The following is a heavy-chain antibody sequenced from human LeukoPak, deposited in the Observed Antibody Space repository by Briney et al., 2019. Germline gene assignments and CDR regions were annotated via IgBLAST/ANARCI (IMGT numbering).Heavy chain of an antibody. V-gene: IGHV3-23*01. Sequence: GGSLRLSCAASGFTFSSYAMSWVRQAPGKGLEWVSAISGSGGSTYYADSVKGRFTISRDNSKNTLYLQMNSLRAEDTAVYYCARAMTTVTLYYYYYMVVWGKGTTVTVSS. J-gene: IGHJ6*03. D-gene: IGHD4-17*01. CDR2: ISGSGGST. CDR3: ARAMTTVTLYYYYYMVV. CDR1: GFTFSSYA.